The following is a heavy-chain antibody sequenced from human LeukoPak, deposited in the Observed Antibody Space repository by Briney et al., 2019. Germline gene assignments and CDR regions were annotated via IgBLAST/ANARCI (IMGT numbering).Heavy chain of an antibody. CDR3: ARGWFGEFYPYYFDY. CDR1: GFTFSSYS. CDR2: ISSSSSYI. D-gene: IGHD3-10*01. Sequence: GGSLRLSCAASGFTFSSYSMNWVRQAPGKGLEWVSSISSSSSYIYYADSVKGRFTISRDNAKNSLYLQMNSLRAEDTAVYYCARGWFGEFYPYYFDYWGRGTLVTVSS. J-gene: IGHJ4*02. V-gene: IGHV3-21*01.